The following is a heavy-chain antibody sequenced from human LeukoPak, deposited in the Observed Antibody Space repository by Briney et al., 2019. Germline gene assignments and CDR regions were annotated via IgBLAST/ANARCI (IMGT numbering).Heavy chain of an antibody. CDR3: ARESADYSGYGDAFDI. CDR1: GFTFSSYG. V-gene: IGHV3-33*01. CDR2: IWYDGSNK. D-gene: IGHD5-12*01. Sequence: PGGSLRLSCAASGFTFSSYGMHWVRQAPGKGLEWVAVIWYDGSNKYYADSVKGRFIISRDNSKNTLYLQMTSLRAEDTAVYYCARESADYSGYGDAFDIWGQGAMVTVSS. J-gene: IGHJ3*02.